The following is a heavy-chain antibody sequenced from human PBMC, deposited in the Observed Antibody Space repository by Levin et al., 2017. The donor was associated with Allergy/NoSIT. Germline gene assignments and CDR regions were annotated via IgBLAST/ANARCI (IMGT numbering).Heavy chain of an antibody. CDR3: AGLENDYGDYSNWFDP. CDR2: IYPGDSDT. CDR1: GYSFTSYW. Sequence: GESLKISCKGSGYSFTSYWIGWVRQMPGKGLEWMGIIYPGDSDTRYSPSFQGQVTISADKSISTAYLQWSSLKASDTAMYYGAGLENDYGDYSNWFDPWGQGTLVTVSS. J-gene: IGHJ5*02. D-gene: IGHD4-17*01. V-gene: IGHV5-51*01.